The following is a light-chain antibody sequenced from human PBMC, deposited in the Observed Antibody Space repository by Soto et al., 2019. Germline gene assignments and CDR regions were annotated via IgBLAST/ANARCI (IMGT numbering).Light chain of an antibody. CDR2: DAS. J-gene: IGKJ3*01. CDR1: QDISNY. Sequence: DIQMTQSPSPLSASVGDRVTITCQASQDISNYLNWYQQKPGKAPKLLIYDASNLETGVPSRFSGSGSGTDFTFTISSLQPEDIATYYCQQYDNLTPFTFGPGTKVDIK. CDR3: QQYDNLTPFT. V-gene: IGKV1-33*01.